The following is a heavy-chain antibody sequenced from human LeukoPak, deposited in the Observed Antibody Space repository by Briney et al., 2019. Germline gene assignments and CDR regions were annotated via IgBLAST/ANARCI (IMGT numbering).Heavy chain of an antibody. CDR3: AKDILAAGLFFDY. V-gene: IGHV3-11*01. CDR2: ISNKGSSSTT. Sequence: PGGSLRLSCAASGFIFSDYYMGWVRQAPGKGLGWVSYISNKGSSSTTYYADSVKDRFTISRDDAQNSLYLQMNSLRADDTAVYYCAKDILAAGLFFDYWGQGILVTVSS. J-gene: IGHJ4*02. D-gene: IGHD6-13*01. CDR1: GFIFSDYY.